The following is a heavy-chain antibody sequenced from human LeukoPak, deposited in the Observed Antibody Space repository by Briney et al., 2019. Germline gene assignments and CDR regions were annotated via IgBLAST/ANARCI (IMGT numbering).Heavy chain of an antibody. Sequence: SVKVSCKASGGTFSSYAISWVRQAPGQGVEWMGRIIPILGIANYAQKFQGRVTITADKSTSTAYMELSSLRSEDTAVYYCARVNADYYDSSGYYYWGQGTLVTVSS. V-gene: IGHV1-69*04. J-gene: IGHJ4*02. CDR1: GGTFSSYA. CDR2: IIPILGIA. CDR3: ARVNADYYDSSGYYY. D-gene: IGHD3-22*01.